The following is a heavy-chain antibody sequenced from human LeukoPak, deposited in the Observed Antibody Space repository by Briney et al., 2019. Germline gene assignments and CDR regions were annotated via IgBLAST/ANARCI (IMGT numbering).Heavy chain of an antibody. V-gene: IGHV1-46*01. D-gene: IGHD3-10*01. J-gene: IGHJ4*02. CDR3: ARDPGVSMVRGVILNYYFDY. Sequence: GASVKVSCKASGYSFRNFGINWVRQAPGQGLEWMGIINPSGGSTSYAQKFQGRVTMTRDTSTSTVYMELSSLRSEDTAVYYCARDPGVSMVRGVILNYYFDYWGQGTLVTVSS. CDR2: INPSGGST. CDR1: GYSFRNFG.